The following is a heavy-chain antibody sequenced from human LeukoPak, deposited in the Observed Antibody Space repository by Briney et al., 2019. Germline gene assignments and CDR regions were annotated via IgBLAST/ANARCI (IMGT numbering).Heavy chain of an antibody. CDR1: GFTFSSYE. CDR3: ARGNNYYDSSGYYYYFDY. J-gene: IGHJ4*02. Sequence: QPGASLLLSCAASGFTFSSYEMNWVRQAPGKGLEWVSYISSSGSTIYYADSVKGRFTISRDNAKNSLYLQMNSLRAEDTAVYYCARGNNYYDSSGYYYYFDYWGQGTLVTVSS. V-gene: IGHV3-48*03. CDR2: ISSSGSTI. D-gene: IGHD3-22*01.